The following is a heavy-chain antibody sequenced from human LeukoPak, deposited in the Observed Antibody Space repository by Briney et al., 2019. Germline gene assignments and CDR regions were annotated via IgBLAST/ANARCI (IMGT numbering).Heavy chain of an antibody. CDR3: ARGWPPWLPFDY. CDR2: INHSGST. D-gene: IGHD6-19*01. Sequence: SETLSLTCAVYGGSFSGYYWGWIRQPPGKGLEWIGEINHSGSTNYNPSLKSRVTISVDTSKNQFSLKLSSVTAADTAVYYCARGWPPWLPFDYWGQGTLVTVSS. V-gene: IGHV4-34*01. CDR1: GGSFSGYY. J-gene: IGHJ4*02.